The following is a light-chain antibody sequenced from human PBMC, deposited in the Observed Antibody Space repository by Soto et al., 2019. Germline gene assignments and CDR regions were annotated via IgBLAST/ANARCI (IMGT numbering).Light chain of an antibody. J-gene: IGKJ2*01. Sequence: EIVLTQSPGTLSLSPGERATLSCRASQSVASSYLAWHQQKPGQAPRLLIYGASSRATDIPERFSGSGSGKAFTLTISRVEPDDFAVYYCQQYGSSPPSFTLGQGTKLEVK. CDR3: QQYGSSPPSFT. V-gene: IGKV3-20*01. CDR2: GAS. CDR1: QSVASSY.